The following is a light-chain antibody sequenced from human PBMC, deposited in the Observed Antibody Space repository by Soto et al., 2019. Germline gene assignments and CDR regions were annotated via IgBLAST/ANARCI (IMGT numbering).Light chain of an antibody. Sequence: EIVLTQSPATLSLAPWERATLSFRASQSVSNYLAWYQQKPGQAPRLLIYDASNRATDIPARFSGSGSGTDFTLTISSLEPEDFAVYYCQQRSNWPPFTFGQGTRLEI. J-gene: IGKJ5*01. V-gene: IGKV3-11*01. CDR2: DAS. CDR3: QQRSNWPPFT. CDR1: QSVSNY.